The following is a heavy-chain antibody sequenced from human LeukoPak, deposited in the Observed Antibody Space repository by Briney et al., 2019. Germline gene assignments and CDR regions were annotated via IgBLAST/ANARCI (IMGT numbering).Heavy chain of an antibody. J-gene: IGHJ5*02. Sequence: PSETLSLTCGVSGGSISNTNWWTWVRQPPGKGLEWIGEVNLQGSTNYNPSLKSRVTISVDTSKNQFSLKLSSVTAADTAVYYCARGGSTGTNLNWVDPWGQGTLVTVSS. CDR2: VNLQGST. CDR3: ARGGSTGTNLNWVDP. D-gene: IGHD1-1*01. CDR1: GGSISNTNW. V-gene: IGHV4-4*02.